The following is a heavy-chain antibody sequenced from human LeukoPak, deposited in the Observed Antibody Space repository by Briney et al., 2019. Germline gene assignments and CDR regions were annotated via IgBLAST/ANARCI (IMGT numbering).Heavy chain of an antibody. Sequence: PGRSLRLSCAASGFTFDDYAMRWVRQAPGKGLEWVSGISWNSGSIVYADSVKGRFTISRDNAKNSLYLQMNSLRAEDTALYYCAKDRGSWYSGSYGAFDIWGQGTMVTVSS. CDR2: ISWNSGSI. CDR3: AKDRGSWYSGSYGAFDI. J-gene: IGHJ3*02. CDR1: GFTFDDYA. V-gene: IGHV3-9*01. D-gene: IGHD1-26*01.